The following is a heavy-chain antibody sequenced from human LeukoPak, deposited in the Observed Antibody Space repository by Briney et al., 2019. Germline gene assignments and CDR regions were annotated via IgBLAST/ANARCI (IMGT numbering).Heavy chain of an antibody. CDR2: ISGSGGST. D-gene: IGHD3-3*01. J-gene: IGHJ4*02. Sequence: GGSLRLSCAASGFTFSSYSMNWVRQAPGKGLEWVSAISGSGGSTYYADSVKGRFTISRDNSKNTLYLQMNSLRAEDTAVYYCAKDLAPYDFWSGYFYYFDYWGQGTLVTVSS. CDR1: GFTFSSYS. CDR3: AKDLAPYDFWSGYFYYFDY. V-gene: IGHV3-23*01.